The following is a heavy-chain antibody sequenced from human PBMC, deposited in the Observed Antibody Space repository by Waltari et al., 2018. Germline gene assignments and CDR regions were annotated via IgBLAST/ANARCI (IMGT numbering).Heavy chain of an antibody. Sequence: EVQLVESGGGLVQPGWSVRLSCAASGFSFSTYWRNWARQAPGEGLGWVSRIKSDGSTTAYADSVKGRFTTSRDNAKNTLYLQMNSLRADDTAVYYCVRSAFLDVWGQGTTVTVSS. CDR3: VRSAFLDV. CDR1: GFSFSTYW. V-gene: IGHV3-74*01. CDR2: IKSDGSTT. J-gene: IGHJ6*02. D-gene: IGHD3-16*01.